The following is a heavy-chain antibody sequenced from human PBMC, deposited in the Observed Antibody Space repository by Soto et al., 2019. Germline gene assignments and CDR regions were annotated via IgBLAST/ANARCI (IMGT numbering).Heavy chain of an antibody. CDR2: INVYNGNT. D-gene: IGHD3-3*01. CDR3: ARSRTVLTIRDAFEI. CDR1: GYTFTSYG. V-gene: IGHV1-18*01. J-gene: IGHJ3*02. Sequence: QVQLVQSGAEVKKPGASVKVSCKSSGYTFTSYGINGVRQAPGQGLDWMGWINVYNGNTNFAQKVQGRVTLTTDPSTGTDYRELRSLISEDKDVYYCARSRTVLTIRDAFEIWGQGTMVTVSS.